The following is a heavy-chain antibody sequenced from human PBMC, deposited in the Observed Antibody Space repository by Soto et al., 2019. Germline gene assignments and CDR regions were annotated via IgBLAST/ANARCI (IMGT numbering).Heavy chain of an antibody. D-gene: IGHD1-26*01. CDR2: INPKTAAT. Sequence: ASVEVSCKPSGYAFSDYFIQWVLQAPGQGLEWVAWINPKTAATNYAKKFQGRVSLTWDTSSTTAYMELTRLRPDDTAVYYCARIKWGLNYYNGMDVWGQGTTVTVSS. CDR3: ARIKWGLNYYNGMDV. CDR1: GYAFSDYF. V-gene: IGHV1-2*02. J-gene: IGHJ6*02.